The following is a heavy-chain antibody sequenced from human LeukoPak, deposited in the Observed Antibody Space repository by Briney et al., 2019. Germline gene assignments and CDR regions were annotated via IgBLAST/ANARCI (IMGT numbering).Heavy chain of an antibody. CDR1: GFTFDDYA. J-gene: IGHJ6*02. Sequence: GGSLRLSCAASGFTFDDYAMHWVRQAPGKGPEWVSGISWNGGSIGYADSVKGRFTISRDNAKNSLYLQMNSLRAEDTALYYCAKAGNYYDSSGLYYGMDVWGQGTTVTVSS. D-gene: IGHD3-22*01. V-gene: IGHV3-9*01. CDR3: AKAGNYYDSSGLYYGMDV. CDR2: ISWNGGSI.